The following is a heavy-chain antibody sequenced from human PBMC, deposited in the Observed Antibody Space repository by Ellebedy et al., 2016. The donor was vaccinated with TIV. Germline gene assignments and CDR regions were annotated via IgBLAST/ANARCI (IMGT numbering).Heavy chain of an antibody. CDR1: GFTFSDHH. CDR3: ARGNWYCDL. Sequence: GESLKISCAASGFTFSDHHMDWVRQAPGKGLEWVGFIRGKTYGGTTEYAGSVKGRFSISRDDSKNPVYLHMNSLKTEDTAVYYCARGNWYCDLWGRGTLVTVSA. V-gene: IGHV3-72*01. CDR2: IRGKTYGGTT. J-gene: IGHJ2*01.